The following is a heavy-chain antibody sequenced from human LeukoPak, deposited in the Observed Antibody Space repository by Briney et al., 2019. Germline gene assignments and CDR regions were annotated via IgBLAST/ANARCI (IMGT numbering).Heavy chain of an antibody. J-gene: IGHJ4*02. CDR1: GYTFTGYY. CDR3: ARVNAAAGNSLDY. D-gene: IGHD6-13*01. Sequence: GASVTVSCKASGYTFTGYYMHWVRQAPGQGLEWMGWINPNSGGTNYAQKFQGWVTMTRDTSISTAFMELSRLKSDDTAVYYCARVNAAAGNSLDYWGQGTLVTVSS. V-gene: IGHV1-2*04. CDR2: INPNSGGT.